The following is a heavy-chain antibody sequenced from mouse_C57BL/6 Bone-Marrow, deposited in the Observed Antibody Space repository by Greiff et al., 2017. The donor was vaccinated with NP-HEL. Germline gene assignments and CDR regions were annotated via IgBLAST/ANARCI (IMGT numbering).Heavy chain of an antibody. D-gene: IGHD1-1*01. CDR3: ERGGVLQTWFAY. J-gene: IGHJ3*01. CDR2: IYPRDGST. CDR1: GYTFTSYD. V-gene: IGHV1-85*01. Sequence: QVQLQQSGPELVKPGASVKLSCKASGYTFTSYDINWVKQRPGQGLEWIGWIYPRDGSTMYNAKFKGKATLTVDTSSSTAYMELHSLSSEESEVYFCERGGVLQTWFAYRGQGTLVTVSA.